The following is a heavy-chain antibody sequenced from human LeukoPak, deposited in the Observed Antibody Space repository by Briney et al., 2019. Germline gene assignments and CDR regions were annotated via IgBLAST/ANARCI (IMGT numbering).Heavy chain of an antibody. Sequence: MGWITAYNGTTNYAQKLQGRVTMNTDKSTSTAYMEMRSLRSDDTAVYYCARVSYGYYWFDHWGQGTLVTVSS. D-gene: IGHD5-18*01. CDR2: ITAYNGTT. V-gene: IGHV1-18*01. CDR3: ARVSYGYYWFDH. J-gene: IGHJ5*02.